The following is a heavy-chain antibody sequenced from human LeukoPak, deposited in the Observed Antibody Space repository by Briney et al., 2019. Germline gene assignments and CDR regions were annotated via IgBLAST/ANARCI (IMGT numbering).Heavy chain of an antibody. CDR1: GFTFSSYA. D-gene: IGHD5-18*01. CDR2: ISGSGGST. J-gene: IGHJ4*02. V-gene: IGHV3-23*01. Sequence: GGSLRLSCAASGFTFSSYAMSWVRQAPGKGLEWVSGISGSGGSTHYADSVKGRFTISRDNPKNTLYLQMNSLRDEDTAIYYGAKRLRTGYNYGYPDYWGQGTLVTVSS. CDR3: AKRLRTGYNYGYPDY.